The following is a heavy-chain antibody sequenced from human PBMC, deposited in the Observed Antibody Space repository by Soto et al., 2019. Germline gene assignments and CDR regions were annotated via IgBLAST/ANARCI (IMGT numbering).Heavy chain of an antibody. CDR2: VSGAASHT. Sequence: GGSPRLACAGSGFTPTTTPLSWVRQPPGKGLEWVATVSGAASHTYYVDSVRGRFFISRDNSKNTVTLQMNNLTVDDTAVYYCATSFRYFDNWGQGTRVTVSS. CDR3: ATSFRYFDN. CDR1: GFTPTTTP. V-gene: IGHV3-23*01. J-gene: IGHJ4*02. D-gene: IGHD3-9*01.